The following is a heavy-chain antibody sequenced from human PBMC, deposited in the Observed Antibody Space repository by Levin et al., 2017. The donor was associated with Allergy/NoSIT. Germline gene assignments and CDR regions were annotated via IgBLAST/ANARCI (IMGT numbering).Heavy chain of an antibody. Sequence: SETLSLTCAVYGGSFSGYYWSWIRQPPGKGLEWIGEINHSGSTNYNPSLKSRVTISVDTSKNQFSLKLSSVTAADTAVYYCARAFAPILGLWFGERRGYFDYWGQGTLVTVSS. V-gene: IGHV4-34*01. CDR3: ARAFAPILGLWFGERRGYFDY. D-gene: IGHD3-10*01. J-gene: IGHJ4*02. CDR1: GGSFSGYY. CDR2: INHSGST.